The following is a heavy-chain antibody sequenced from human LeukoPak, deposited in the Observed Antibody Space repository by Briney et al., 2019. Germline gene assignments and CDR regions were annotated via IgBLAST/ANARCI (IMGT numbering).Heavy chain of an antibody. D-gene: IGHD4-17*01. CDR3: VRETTGLDY. J-gene: IGHJ4*02. CDR2: ITSSSSYI. V-gene: IGHV3-21*01. Sequence: GGSLRLSCAASGFTFSTYNMNWVRHAPGKGLEWISSITSSSSYIYYADSVKGRFTISRDNAKNSLNLQMNSLRAEDTAVYYCVRETTGLDYWGQGTLVTVSS. CDR1: GFTFSTYN.